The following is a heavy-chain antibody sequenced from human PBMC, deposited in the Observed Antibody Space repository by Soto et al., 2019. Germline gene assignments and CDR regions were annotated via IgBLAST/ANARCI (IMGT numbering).Heavy chain of an antibody. V-gene: IGHV1-18*04. CDR2: ISAYNGNT. Sequence: ASVNVSCKSSGYTFTSYCISWVRQAPGQGLEWMGWISAYNGNTNYAQKLQGRVTMTTDTSTSTAYMELRSLRSDDTAVYYCARDYLLRRSSSFCVDYWGQGTLVTVSS. D-gene: IGHD6-13*01. CDR1: GYTFTSYC. J-gene: IGHJ4*02. CDR3: ARDYLLRRSSSFCVDY.